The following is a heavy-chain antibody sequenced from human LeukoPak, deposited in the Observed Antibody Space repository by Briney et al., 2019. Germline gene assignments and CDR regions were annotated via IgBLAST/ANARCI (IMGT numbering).Heavy chain of an antibody. CDR3: ATGYCSGGSCYGGTYFDY. D-gene: IGHD2-15*01. Sequence: PGGSLRLSCAASGFTFDDNTMHWVRQAPGKGLEWVSLINWDGGSTYYADSVKGRFTISRDNAKNSLYLQMNSLRAEDTALYYCATGYCSGGSCYGGTYFDYWGQGTLVTVSS. J-gene: IGHJ4*02. V-gene: IGHV3-43*01. CDR1: GFTFDDNT. CDR2: INWDGGST.